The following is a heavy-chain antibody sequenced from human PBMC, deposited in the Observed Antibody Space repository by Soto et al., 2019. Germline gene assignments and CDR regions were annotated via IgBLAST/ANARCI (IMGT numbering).Heavy chain of an antibody. CDR2: VFHIGST. V-gene: IGHV4-30-2*01. CDR1: GGSISSTDYS. Sequence: SETLSLTGTVSGGSISSTDYSWSWVRQPPGKGLEWIGYVFHIGSTSYNTSLKSRVTISLDRYKNQFSLKLTSVTAADTAVYYCASHYRYAWKFGPCGQRTLVTFCS. D-gene: IGHD3-16*02. CDR3: ASHYRYAWKFGP. J-gene: IGHJ5*02.